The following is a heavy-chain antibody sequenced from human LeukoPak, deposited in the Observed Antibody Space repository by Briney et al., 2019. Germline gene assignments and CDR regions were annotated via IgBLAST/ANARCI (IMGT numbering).Heavy chain of an antibody. D-gene: IGHD5/OR15-5a*01. J-gene: IGHJ4*02. CDR3: ARDSVFAFDY. V-gene: IGHV3-48*01. CDR2: ISHSGGAE. CDR1: GFRFSTYS. Sequence: GGSLRLSCAASGFRFSTYSMNWVRQAPGRELEWISYISHSGGAEHYTDSVKGRFTISRDNAKNALYLQMNRLRVEDTAVYFCARDSVFAFDYWSQGTLVTVSS.